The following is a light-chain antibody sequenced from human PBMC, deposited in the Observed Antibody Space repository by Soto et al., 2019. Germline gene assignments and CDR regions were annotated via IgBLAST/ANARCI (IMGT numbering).Light chain of an antibody. J-gene: IGKJ1*01. V-gene: IGKV3-15*01. CDR3: QQYNDWRT. CDR2: GAS. Sequence: EVVMTQSPTTLPVSPVERATLSCRAGQSVSSNLAWYQQKPGQAPRLLMYGASTRATGIPVRFSGSGSGTEFTLTISSLQSEDFAVYYCQQYNDWRTFGQGTKV. CDR1: QSVSSN.